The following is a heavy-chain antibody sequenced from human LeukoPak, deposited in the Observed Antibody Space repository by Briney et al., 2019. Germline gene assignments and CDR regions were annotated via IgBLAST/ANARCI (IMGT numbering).Heavy chain of an antibody. CDR3: ARARAPSNWGSAHFDY. J-gene: IGHJ4*02. CDR1: GGSISSGGYS. CDR2: IYHSGST. Sequence: SETLSLTCAVSGGSISSGGYSWSWIRQPPGKGLEWIGYIYHSGSTYYNPSLKGRVTISVDRSKDQFSLKLSSVTAADTAVYYCARARAPSNWGSAHFDYWGQGTLVTVSS. D-gene: IGHD7-27*01. V-gene: IGHV4-30-2*01.